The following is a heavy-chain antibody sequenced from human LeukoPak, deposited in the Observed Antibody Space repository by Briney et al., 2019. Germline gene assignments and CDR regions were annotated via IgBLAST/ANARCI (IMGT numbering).Heavy chain of an antibody. D-gene: IGHD4-23*01. CDR3: GGNSDY. V-gene: IGHV3-21*04. Sequence: GGSLRLSCAASGFTFRSYSMNWVRQAPGKGLEWVSAIDPSSTYIYYADSVKGRFTISRDNSKNTLYLQMNSLRAEDTAVYYCGGNSDYWGQGILVTVTS. J-gene: IGHJ4*02. CDR2: IDPSSTYI. CDR1: GFTFRSYS.